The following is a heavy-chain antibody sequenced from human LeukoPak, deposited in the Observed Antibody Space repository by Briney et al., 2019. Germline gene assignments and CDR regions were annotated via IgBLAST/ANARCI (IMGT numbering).Heavy chain of an antibody. CDR2: IIPILGIA. J-gene: IGHJ3*02. V-gene: IGHV1-69*04. CDR1: GGTFSSYA. CDR3: ASLGSGSYSVGAFDI. Sequence: ASVKVSCKASGGTFSSYAISWVRQAPGQGLEWMGRIIPILGIANYAQKFRGRVTITADKSTSTAYMELSSLRSEDTAVYYCASLGSGSYSVGAFDIWGQGTMVTVSS. D-gene: IGHD3-10*01.